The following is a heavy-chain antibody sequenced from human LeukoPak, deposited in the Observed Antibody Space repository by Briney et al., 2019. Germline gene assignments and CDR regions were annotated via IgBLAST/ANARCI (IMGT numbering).Heavy chain of an antibody. V-gene: IGHV4-31*11. J-gene: IGHJ5*02. CDR1: GGSFSGYY. CDR2: IYYSGST. Sequence: SETLSLTCAVYGGSFSGYYWSWIRQHPGKGLEWIGYIYYSGSTYYNPSLKSRVTISVDTSKNQFSLKLSSVTAADTAVYYCARGVGSYSSSWYEVLNWFDPWGQGTLSPSPQ. CDR3: ARGVGSYSSSWYEVLNWFDP. D-gene: IGHD6-13*01.